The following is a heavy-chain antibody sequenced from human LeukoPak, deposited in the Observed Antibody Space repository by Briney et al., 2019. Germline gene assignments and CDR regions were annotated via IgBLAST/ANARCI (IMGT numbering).Heavy chain of an antibody. V-gene: IGHV1-2*02. CDR2: INPNRGGT. J-gene: IGHJ6*02. CDR3: ARGLVATFPDFYGMDV. Sequence: GASVTVSRTTSGYTFTGDYMHWVRQAPGQGLEWMGWINPNRGGTNYAQKFQGRVSMTRDTSISTAYMELSRLRSDDAAVYYCARGLVATFPDFYGMDVWGQGTTVTVSS. D-gene: IGHD5-12*01. CDR1: GYTFTGDY.